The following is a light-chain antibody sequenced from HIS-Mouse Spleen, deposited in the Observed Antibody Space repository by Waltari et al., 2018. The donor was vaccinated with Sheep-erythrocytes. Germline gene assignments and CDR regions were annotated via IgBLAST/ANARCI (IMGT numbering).Light chain of an antibody. Sequence: SSELTQPPSVSVSPGQTASITFSGDKLGDQYACWYQQKPGQSPVLVIYQDTKRPSGIPERFSGSNSGNTATLTISGTQAMDEADYYCQAWDSSIVVFGGGTKLTVL. V-gene: IGLV3-1*01. CDR2: QDT. CDR3: QAWDSSIVV. J-gene: IGLJ2*01. CDR1: KLGDQY.